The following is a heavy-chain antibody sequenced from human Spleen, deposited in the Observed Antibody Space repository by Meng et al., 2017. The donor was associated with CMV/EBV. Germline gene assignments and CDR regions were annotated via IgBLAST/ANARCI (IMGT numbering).Heavy chain of an antibody. D-gene: IGHD3-3*01. CDR3: ARDTSSPYTFLEWFFSY. CDR2: INPNSGGT. V-gene: IGHV1-2*02. J-gene: IGHJ4*02. CDR1: GYTFTGYY. Sequence: ASVKVSCKASGYTFTGYYMHWVRQAPGQGLEWMGWINPNSGGTNYAQKFQGRVTMTRDTSISTNYMELSRLRSDDTAVYYCARDTSSPYTFLEWFFSYWGQGTLVTVSS.